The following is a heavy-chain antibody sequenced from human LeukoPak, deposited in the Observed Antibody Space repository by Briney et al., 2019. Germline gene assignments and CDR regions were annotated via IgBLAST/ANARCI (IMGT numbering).Heavy chain of an antibody. V-gene: IGHV1-8*03. CDR1: GYTFTSYD. CDR2: MNPNSGNT. CDR3: ARGRSAPLYDFWSGYSYFDY. J-gene: IGHJ4*02. Sequence: ASVKLSCKSSGYTFTSYDINLVRHRTGQGLELMGCMNPNSGNTGYAQKFQGRVTITRNTSISTTYMELSSLRSEDTAVYYCARGRSAPLYDFWSGYSYFDYWGQGTLVTVSS. D-gene: IGHD3-3*01.